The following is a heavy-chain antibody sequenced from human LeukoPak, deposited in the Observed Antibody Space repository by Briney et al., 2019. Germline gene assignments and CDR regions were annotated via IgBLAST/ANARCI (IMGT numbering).Heavy chain of an antibody. D-gene: IGHD5-24*01. CDR3: TYTERWLAFDL. Sequence: PSETLSLTCRVSGASLNRHHWSWLRQPPGKELEWIGTTYHSGNSANTIYNSSLDSRVSFSVDTSKNQFSLRLDSVTGADTAIYFCTYTERWLAFDLWGQGALVTVSS. CDR1: GASLNRHH. CDR2: TYHSGNSANT. J-gene: IGHJ4*02. V-gene: IGHV4-59*11.